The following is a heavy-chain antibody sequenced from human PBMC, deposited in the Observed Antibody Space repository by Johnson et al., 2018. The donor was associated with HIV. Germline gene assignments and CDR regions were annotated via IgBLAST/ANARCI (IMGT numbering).Heavy chain of an antibody. D-gene: IGHD1-26*01. J-gene: IGHJ3*02. CDR2: ISYDGSNK. CDR1: GFTFSSYA. V-gene: IGHV3-30*04. Sequence: QVQLVESGGGVVQPGRSLRLSCAASGFTFSSYAMHWVRQAPGKGLEWVAVISYDGSNKYYADSVQGRFTISRDNSKNTPYLQMNSLRAEDTAVYYCARDLSGSYSLMWAFDIWGQGTMVTVSS. CDR3: ARDLSGSYSLMWAFDI.